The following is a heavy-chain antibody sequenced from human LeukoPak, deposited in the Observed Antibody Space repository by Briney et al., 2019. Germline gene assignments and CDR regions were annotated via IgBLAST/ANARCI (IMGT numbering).Heavy chain of an antibody. CDR3: ARAPLYCGGDCYLPYFDY. V-gene: IGHV4-34*01. J-gene: IGHJ4*02. D-gene: IGHD2-21*02. Sequence: SETLSLTCAVYGGSFSGYYWSWIRQPPGKGLEWSGEINHSGSTNYNPSLKSRVTISVDTSKTHFSLKLSSVTAADTAVYYCARAPLYCGGDCYLPYFDYWGQGTLVTVSS. CDR1: GGSFSGYY. CDR2: INHSGST.